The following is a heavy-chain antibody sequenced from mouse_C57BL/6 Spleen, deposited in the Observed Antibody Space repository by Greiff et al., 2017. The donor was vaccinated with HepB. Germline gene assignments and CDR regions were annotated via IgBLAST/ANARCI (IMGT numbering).Heavy chain of an antibody. J-gene: IGHJ2*01. CDR3: ASSGITTVVAPYYFDY. CDR2: IYPGDGDT. CDR1: GYAFSSYW. V-gene: IGHV1-80*01. Sequence: QVQLQQSGAELVKPGASVKISCKASGYAFSSYWMNWVKQRPGKGLEWIGQIYPGDGDTNYNGKFKGKATLTADKSSSTAYMQLSSLTSEDSAVYFCASSGITTVVAPYYFDYWGQGTTLTVSS. D-gene: IGHD1-1*01.